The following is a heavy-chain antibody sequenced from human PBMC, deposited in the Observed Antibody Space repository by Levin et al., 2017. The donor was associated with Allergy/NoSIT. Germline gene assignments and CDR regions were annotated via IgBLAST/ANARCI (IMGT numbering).Heavy chain of an antibody. J-gene: IGHJ4*02. CDR2: IYWDDDK. V-gene: IGHV2-5*02. D-gene: IGHD6-13*01. CDR3: AHSLLSLTSIAAADHFDY. CDR1: GFSLSTSGVG. Sequence: QSGPTLVKPTQTLTLTCTFSGFSLSTSGVGVGWIRQPPGKALEWLALIYWDDDKRYSPSLKSRLTITKDTSKNQVVLTMTNMDPVDTATYYCAHSLLSLTSIAAADHFDYWGQGTLVTVSS.